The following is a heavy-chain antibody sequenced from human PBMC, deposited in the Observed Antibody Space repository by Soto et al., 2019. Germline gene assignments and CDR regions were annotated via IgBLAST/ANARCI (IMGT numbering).Heavy chain of an antibody. Sequence: SETLSLTCAVYGGSFSGYYWSWIRQPPGKGLEWIGEINHSGSTNYNPSLKSRVTISVDTSKNQFSLKLSSVTAADTAVYYCARGISGRGAVAGIGDWFDPWGQGTLVTVSS. J-gene: IGHJ5*02. D-gene: IGHD6-19*01. CDR1: GGSFSGYY. CDR3: ARGISGRGAVAGIGDWFDP. V-gene: IGHV4-34*01. CDR2: INHSGST.